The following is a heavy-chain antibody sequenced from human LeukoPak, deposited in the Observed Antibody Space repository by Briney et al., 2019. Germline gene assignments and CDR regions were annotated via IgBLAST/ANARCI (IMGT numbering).Heavy chain of an antibody. Sequence: GGSLRLSCAASGFTFSSYGMHWVRQAPGKGLEWVAVISYDGSNKYYADSVKGRFTISRDNSKNTLYLQMNSLRAEDTAVYYCAKGMSSGYYSPPLPDYWGQGTLVTVSS. CDR3: AKGMSSGYYSPPLPDY. V-gene: IGHV3-30*18. CDR2: ISYDGSNK. J-gene: IGHJ4*02. D-gene: IGHD3-22*01. CDR1: GFTFSSYG.